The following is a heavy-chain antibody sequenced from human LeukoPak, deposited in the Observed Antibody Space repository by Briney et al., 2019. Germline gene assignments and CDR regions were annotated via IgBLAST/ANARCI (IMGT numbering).Heavy chain of an antibody. V-gene: IGHV4-31*03. CDR2: IYYSGST. J-gene: IGHJ4*02. D-gene: IGHD4-17*01. CDR3: ARGSTVTTSDY. CDR1: GGSISSGGYY. Sequence: SETLSLTCTVSGGSISSGGYYWSWIRQHPGKGLEWIGYIYYSGSTYYNPSLKSRVTISVDTSKNQFSLKLSSVTAADTAVYCCARGSTVTTSDYWGQGTLVTVSS.